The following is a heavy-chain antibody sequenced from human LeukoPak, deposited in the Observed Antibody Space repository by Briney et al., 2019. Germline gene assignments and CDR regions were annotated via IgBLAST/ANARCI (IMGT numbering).Heavy chain of an antibody. CDR1: GFSLSTSGVG. CDR2: IYWNDDQ. CDR3: ARNGLHH. Sequence: SGPTLVKPTQTLTLTCTFSGFSLSTSGVGVAWIRQSPGQALEWLAVIYWNDDQRYSPSLKSRLTITKGTSKNQVVLTMTNMDPADTATYYCARNGLHHWGQGTLVTVSS. D-gene: IGHD2-21*01. J-gene: IGHJ5*02. V-gene: IGHV2-5*01.